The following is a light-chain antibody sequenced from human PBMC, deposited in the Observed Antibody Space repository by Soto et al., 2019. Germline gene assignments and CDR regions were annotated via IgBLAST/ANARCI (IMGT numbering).Light chain of an antibody. CDR1: QSISNH. CDR2: IAI. Sequence: DIQVTQSPSSLSASVGDRVTITCRASQSISNHMNWYQQRPGKAPKLLIYIAINLQSGVSSRFSGSGYGTDFTLTINSLQPEDFATYYCQQSYRAPLTFGGGTKVEIK. V-gene: IGKV1-39*01. J-gene: IGKJ4*01. CDR3: QQSYRAPLT.